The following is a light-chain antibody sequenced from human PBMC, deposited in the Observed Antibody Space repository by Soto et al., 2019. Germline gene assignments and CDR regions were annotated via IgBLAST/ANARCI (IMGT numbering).Light chain of an antibody. CDR3: QQYNSFSSGT. V-gene: IGKV1-5*01. Sequence: DIQMTQSPSTLSASVGDRVTITCRASQSISTWLAWYQQTPGKVPKLLIYDASTLESGVPSRFSGSGSGTEFTLTISSLQPDDFAPYYCQQYNSFSSGTFGQGTKVEIK. CDR1: QSISTW. J-gene: IGKJ1*01. CDR2: DAS.